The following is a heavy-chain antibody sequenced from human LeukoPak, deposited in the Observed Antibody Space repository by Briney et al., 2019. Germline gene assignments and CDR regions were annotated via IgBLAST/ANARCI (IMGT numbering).Heavy chain of an antibody. V-gene: IGHV3-74*01. CDR3: AKALIIGDYYGSGLDAFDI. Sequence: PGGSLRLSCAASGFSFSSYWMNWVRQAPGKGLVWVAHINTDGRTTTYADSVKGRFTVARDNAKNTLYLEMNSLRAEDTALYYCAKALIIGDYYGSGLDAFDIWGQGTMVTVSS. D-gene: IGHD3-10*01. J-gene: IGHJ3*02. CDR2: INTDGRTT. CDR1: GFSFSSYW.